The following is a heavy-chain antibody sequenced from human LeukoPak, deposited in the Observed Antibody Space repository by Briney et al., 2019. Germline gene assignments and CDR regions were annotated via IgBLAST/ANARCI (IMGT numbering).Heavy chain of an antibody. CDR3: ARSLDY. J-gene: IGHJ4*02. CDR2: IKLDGSEK. Sequence: QPRGSLRLSCAASGFTFSRYSMNWVRQAPGKGLQWEANIKLDGSEKYYVDSVKGRFTISRDNAQNPLHLRMNRLRAEDTAVYYCARSLDYWDQGTLVIVSS. CDR1: GFTFSRYS. V-gene: IGHV3-7*01.